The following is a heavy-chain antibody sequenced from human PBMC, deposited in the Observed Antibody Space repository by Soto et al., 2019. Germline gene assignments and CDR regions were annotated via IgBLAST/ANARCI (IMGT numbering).Heavy chain of an antibody. Sequence: ASVKVSCKASGYTFTNYAMHWVRQAPGQRLEWMGWINAGNDNTKYSQKFQGRVTITRDTSASTAYMELSSLRYEDTAVDYCARGPLLWGDVWGEGTTVTVAS. CDR3: ARGPLLWGDV. D-gene: IGHD3-10*01. J-gene: IGHJ6*04. CDR1: GYTFTNYA. CDR2: INAGNDNT. V-gene: IGHV1-3*01.